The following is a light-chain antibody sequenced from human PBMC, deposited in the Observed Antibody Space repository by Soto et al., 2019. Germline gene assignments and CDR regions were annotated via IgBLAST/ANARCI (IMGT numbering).Light chain of an antibody. CDR1: QAITNN. V-gene: IGKV1-9*01. Sequence: DIHLTQSPSSLSASVGDRVTITCRASQAITNNLAWYQQKPGNPPKLLIYEESTLHSGVPSRFSGRKVGTQFILTIDSLQPEDFATYYCQQVKSYPRTFGGGTKVE. CDR3: QQVKSYPRT. J-gene: IGKJ4*01. CDR2: EES.